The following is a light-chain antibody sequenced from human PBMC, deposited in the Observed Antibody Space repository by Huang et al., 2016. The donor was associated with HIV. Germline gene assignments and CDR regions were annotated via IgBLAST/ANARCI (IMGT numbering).Light chain of an antibody. J-gene: IGKJ3*01. CDR1: QSVSSN. CDR3: QQYNNWLFT. Sequence: EIVMTQSPATLSVSPGERATLSCRASQSVSSNLAWYQQKPGQAPRLLIYCASTMATGIPARFSGSGSGTEFTLTISSLQSEDFAVYYCQQYNNWLFTFGPGTKVDIK. CDR2: CAS. V-gene: IGKV3-15*01.